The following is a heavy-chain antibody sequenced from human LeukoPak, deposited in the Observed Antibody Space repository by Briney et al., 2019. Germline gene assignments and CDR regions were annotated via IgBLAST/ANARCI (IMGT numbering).Heavy chain of an antibody. CDR2: ISSSSSYI. V-gene: IGHV3-21*01. CDR1: GFTFSSYS. CDR3: ARDGLGLRFLEWSYYYYGMDV. Sequence: GGSLRLSCAASGFTFSSYSMNWVRQAPGEGLEWVSSISSSSSYIYYADSVKGRFTISRDNAKSSLYLQMNSLRAEDTAVYYCARDGLGLRFLEWSYYYYGMDVWGQGTTVTVSS. J-gene: IGHJ6*02. D-gene: IGHD3-3*01.